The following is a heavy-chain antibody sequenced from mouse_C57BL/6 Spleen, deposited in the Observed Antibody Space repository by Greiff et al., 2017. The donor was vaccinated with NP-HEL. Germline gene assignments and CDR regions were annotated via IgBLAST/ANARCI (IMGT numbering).Heavy chain of an antibody. CDR1: GYAFSSSW. D-gene: IGHD3-2*02. Sequence: QVQLQQSGPELVKPGASVKISCKASGYAFSSSWMNWVKQRPGKGLEWIGRIYPGDGDTNYNGKFKGKATLTADKSSSTAYMQLSSLTSEDAAVYFCARLRDSSGYAMEGWGKGTSVTVSS. CDR3: ARLRDSSGYAMEG. CDR2: IYPGDGDT. J-gene: IGHJ4*01. V-gene: IGHV1-82*01.